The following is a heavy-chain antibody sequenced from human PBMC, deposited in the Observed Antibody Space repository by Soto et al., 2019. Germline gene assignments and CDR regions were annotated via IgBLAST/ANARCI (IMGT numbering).Heavy chain of an antibody. CDR3: ASDDYGDYEGWFDP. J-gene: IGHJ5*02. V-gene: IGHV3-30-3*01. CDR1: GFTFSSYA. D-gene: IGHD4-17*01. Sequence: QVQLVESGGGVVQPGRSLRLSCAASGFTFSSYAMHWVRQAPGKGLEWVAVISYDGSNKYYADSVKGRFTISRDNSKNTLYRQMNSLRAEDTAVYYCASDDYGDYEGWFDPWGQGTLVTVSS. CDR2: ISYDGSNK.